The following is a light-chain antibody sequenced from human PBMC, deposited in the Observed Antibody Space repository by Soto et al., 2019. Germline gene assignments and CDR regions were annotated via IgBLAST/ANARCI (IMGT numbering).Light chain of an antibody. CDR2: EVT. CDR1: SSDVGGYNY. CDR3: SSYAASNNSYFV. V-gene: IGLV2-8*01. Sequence: QSALTQPPSASGSPGQSVTISCTGTSSDVGGYNYVSWYQQYPGRAPKLMIYEVTKRPSGVPDRFSGSKSGNTASLTVSGLQAEDAADYYCSSYAASNNSYFVFGGGTKLTVL. J-gene: IGLJ3*02.